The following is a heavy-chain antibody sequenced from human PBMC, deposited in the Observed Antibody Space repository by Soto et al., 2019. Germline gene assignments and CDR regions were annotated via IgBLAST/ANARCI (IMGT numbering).Heavy chain of an antibody. D-gene: IGHD3-3*01. V-gene: IGHV3-49*03. CDR3: TRGTYYDFWSGLLTYYYYYMDV. J-gene: IGHJ6*03. CDR2: IRSKAYGGTT. CDR1: GFTFGDYA. Sequence: GGSLRLSCTASGFTFGDYAMSWFRQAPGKGLEWVGFIRSKAYGGTTEYAASVKGRFTISRDDSKSIAYLQMNSLKTEDTAVYYCTRGTYYDFWSGLLTYYYYYMDVWGKGTTVTVSS.